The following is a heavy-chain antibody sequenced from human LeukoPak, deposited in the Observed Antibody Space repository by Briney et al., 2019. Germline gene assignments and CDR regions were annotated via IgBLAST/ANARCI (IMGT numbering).Heavy chain of an antibody. V-gene: IGHV1-2*02. CDR2: INPNSGGT. D-gene: IGHD6-19*01. CDR3: ARDSGYSSGWYINRPHWFDY. J-gene: IGHJ4*02. Sequence: ASVKVSCKASGYTFTGYYMHWVGQAPGQGLEWMGWINPNSGGTNYAQKFQGRVTMTRDTSISTAYMELSRLRSDDTAVYYCARDSGYSSGWYINRPHWFDYWGQGTLVTVSS. CDR1: GYTFTGYY.